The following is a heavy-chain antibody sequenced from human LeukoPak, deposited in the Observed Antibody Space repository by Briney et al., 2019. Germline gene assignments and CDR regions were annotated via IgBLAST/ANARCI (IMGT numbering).Heavy chain of an antibody. D-gene: IGHD3-22*01. CDR3: ARGSNPYYYDSSGYYPTIKDY. CDR1: GGSFSGYY. Sequence: PSETLSLTCAVYGGSFSGYYWSWIRQPPGKRLEWIGEINHSGSTNYNPSLKSRVTISVDTSKNQFSLKLSSVTAADTAVYYCARGSNPYYYDSSGYYPTIKDYWGQGTLVTVSS. J-gene: IGHJ4*02. V-gene: IGHV4-34*01. CDR2: INHSGST.